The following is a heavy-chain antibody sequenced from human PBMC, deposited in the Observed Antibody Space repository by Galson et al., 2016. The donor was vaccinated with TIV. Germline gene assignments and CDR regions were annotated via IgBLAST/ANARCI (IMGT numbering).Heavy chain of an antibody. Sequence: SLRLSCAASGFRFNEYEMSWVRQAPGKGLEWVSALSGGATNTYYSDSVKGRFTIARDNSQNKVFLEMDSLRVDDTAVYYCAKDRGYFEGVDHWGPGTLVTVSS. V-gene: IGHV3-23*01. CDR2: LSGGATNT. J-gene: IGHJ4*02. D-gene: IGHD6-25*01. CDR3: AKDRGYFEGVDH. CDR1: GFRFNEYE.